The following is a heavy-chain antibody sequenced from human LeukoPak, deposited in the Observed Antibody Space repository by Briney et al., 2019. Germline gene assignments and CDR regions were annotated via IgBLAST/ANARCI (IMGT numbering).Heavy chain of an antibody. D-gene: IGHD1-14*01. CDR3: ARDDGIRTVDY. CDR2: IYHSGTT. V-gene: IGHV4-38-2*02. Sequence: SETLSLTCAVSGYSISSGYHWGWLRQPPGKGLEWIGSIYHSGTTYYNPSLKSRVTISVDTSKNQFSLKLSSVTAADTAVYYCARDDGIRTVDYWGQGTLVTVSS. J-gene: IGHJ4*02. CDR1: GYSISSGYH.